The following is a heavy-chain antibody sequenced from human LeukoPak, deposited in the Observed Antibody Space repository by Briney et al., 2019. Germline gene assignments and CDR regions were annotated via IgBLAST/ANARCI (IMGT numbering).Heavy chain of an antibody. J-gene: IGHJ4*02. V-gene: IGHV3-7*04. D-gene: IGHD3-22*01. CDR1: GFTFSSYW. CDR3: ARDAHHYYDSSGYSPCFDS. CDR2: IKEDGSEK. Sequence: GGSLRLSCAVSGFTFSSYWMSWVRQAPGKGLEWVANIKEDGSEKYYVDSAKGRFTISRDNAKNSVSLQVNSLRAEDTAVYYCARDAHHYYDSSGYSPCFDSWGQGTLVPVSS.